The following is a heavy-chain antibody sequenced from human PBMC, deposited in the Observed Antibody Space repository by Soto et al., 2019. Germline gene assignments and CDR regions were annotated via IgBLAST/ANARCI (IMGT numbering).Heavy chain of an antibody. CDR1: GFTFSSYS. V-gene: IGHV3-48*01. D-gene: IGHD4-4*01. Sequence: PGGSLRLSCAASGFTFSSYSMHWVRQAPGKGLEWVAYISGSSSTIYYADSVKGRFTISRDNAKNSLYLQMNSLRGEDTALYSCARGYSNYGGAFDPWGQGTLVTVSS. J-gene: IGHJ5*02. CDR3: ARGYSNYGGAFDP. CDR2: ISGSSSTI.